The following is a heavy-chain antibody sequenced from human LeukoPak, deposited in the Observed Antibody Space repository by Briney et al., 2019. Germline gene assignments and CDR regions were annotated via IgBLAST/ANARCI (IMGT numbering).Heavy chain of an antibody. CDR2: INPNNGGT. D-gene: IGHD3-22*01. V-gene: IGHV1-2*02. Sequence: ASVKVSCRASGYTFTGYYMHWVRQAPGQGREWMGWINPNNGGTNYAQKFQGRVTMTRDTSISTAYMELSRLRYDATAVYYCARTSYDSSVRGAESDYWGQGTLVTVSS. J-gene: IGHJ4*02. CDR1: GYTFTGYY. CDR3: ARTSYDSSVRGAESDY.